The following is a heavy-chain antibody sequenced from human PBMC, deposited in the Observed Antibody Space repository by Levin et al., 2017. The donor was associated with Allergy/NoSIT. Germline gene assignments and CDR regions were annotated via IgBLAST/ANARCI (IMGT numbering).Heavy chain of an antibody. J-gene: IGHJ4*02. CDR2: IGTAGDT. D-gene: IGHD3-22*01. V-gene: IGHV3-13*01. CDR3: ARGTPKYYYETTADYFFDY. CDR1: GFTFSNYD. Sequence: GGSLRLSCAASGFTFSNYDMHWVHQVTGKGLEWVSAIGTAGDTYYPGSVKGRFTISRDNGKNSLYLQMNSLTAGDTAVYYCARGTPKYYYETTADYFFDYWGQGTLVTVSS.